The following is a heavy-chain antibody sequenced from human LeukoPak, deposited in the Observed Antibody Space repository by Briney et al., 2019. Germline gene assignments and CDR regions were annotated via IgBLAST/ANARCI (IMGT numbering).Heavy chain of an antibody. D-gene: IGHD2-15*01. CDR2: IYYSGST. CDR3: ATVGRRDY. V-gene: IGHV4-39*07. J-gene: IGHJ4*02. CDR1: GGSISSSSYY. Sequence: SETLSLTCTVSGGSISSSSYYWGWIRQPPGKGLEWIGSIYYSGSTYYNPSLKSRVTISVDTSKNQFSLKLSSVTAADTAVYYCATVGRRDYWGQGTLVTVSS.